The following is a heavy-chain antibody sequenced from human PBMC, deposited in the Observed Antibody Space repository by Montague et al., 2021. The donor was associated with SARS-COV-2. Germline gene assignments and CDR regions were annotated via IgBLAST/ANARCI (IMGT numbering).Heavy chain of an antibody. V-gene: IGHV4-34*01. CDR2: ISHRGTS. D-gene: IGHD3-22*01. Sequence: SETRSLTCAVYGGSITDYYLSWIRQPPGKGLEWVGEISHRGTSNYNPSPKTRVSISVATSKNQFSLYLGSVTAADTAVYYCARGRQHFNIIVVVMTGGEYYFDXWDQGTLVTVAS. CDR1: GGSITDYY. CDR3: ARGRQHFNIIVVVMTGGEYYFDX. J-gene: IGHJ4*02.